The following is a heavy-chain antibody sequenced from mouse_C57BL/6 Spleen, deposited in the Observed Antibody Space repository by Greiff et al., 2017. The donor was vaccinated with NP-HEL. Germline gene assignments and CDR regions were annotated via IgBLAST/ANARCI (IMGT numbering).Heavy chain of an antibody. V-gene: IGHV5-6*02. Sequence: EVMLVESGGDLVKPGGSLKLSCAASGFTFSSYGMSWVRQTPDKRLEWVATISSGGSYTYYPDSVKGRFTISRDNAKSTLYLQMSSLKSEDTAMYYCARHDTTVVAPYWYFDVWGTGTTVTVSS. D-gene: IGHD1-1*01. CDR2: ISSGGSYT. CDR1: GFTFSSYG. CDR3: ARHDTTVVAPYWYFDV. J-gene: IGHJ1*03.